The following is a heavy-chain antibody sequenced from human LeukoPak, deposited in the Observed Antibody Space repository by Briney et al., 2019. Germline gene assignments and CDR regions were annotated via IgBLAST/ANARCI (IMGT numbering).Heavy chain of an antibody. V-gene: IGHV3-7*01. CDR2: ITQDGSGT. J-gene: IGHJ4*02. CDR1: GFTFSSYC. D-gene: IGHD6-13*01. Sequence: GGSLRLSCAASGFTFSSYCMRWVRQAPGKGLEWVADITQDGSGTYYADSVKGRFTISRDNAKNPLYLQMNSLRAEDTAVYYCVSWGEDSSCFDYWGQGTMVTVSS. CDR3: VSWGEDSSCFDY.